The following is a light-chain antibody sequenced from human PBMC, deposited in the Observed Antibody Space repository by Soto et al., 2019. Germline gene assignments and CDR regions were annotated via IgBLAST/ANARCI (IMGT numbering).Light chain of an antibody. J-gene: IGKJ2*01. CDR1: QSVNNNY. CDR2: GSS. V-gene: IGKV3-20*01. Sequence: EVVLTQSPGTLSLSPGERATLSCRASQSVNNNYLAWYQQRPGQAPRLLIYGSSDRATGIPDRFSGSGYGTDFTLTISRLEPEDFAVYYCHQYGSSPPYTFGQGTKLEI. CDR3: HQYGSSPPYT.